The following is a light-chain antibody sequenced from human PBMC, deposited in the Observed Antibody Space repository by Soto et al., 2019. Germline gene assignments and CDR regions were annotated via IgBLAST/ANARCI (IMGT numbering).Light chain of an antibody. CDR3: QQYGSSLGVT. CDR1: QSVSSSY. J-gene: IGKJ4*01. Sequence: IVFAQCPSPLSLSPGAVATPFCNAIQSVSSSYLAWYQQKPGQAPRLLIYGASSRATGIPDRFSGSGSGTDFTLTISRLEPEDFAVYYCQQYGSSLGVTFGGGTKVDIK. CDR2: GAS. V-gene: IGKV3-20*01.